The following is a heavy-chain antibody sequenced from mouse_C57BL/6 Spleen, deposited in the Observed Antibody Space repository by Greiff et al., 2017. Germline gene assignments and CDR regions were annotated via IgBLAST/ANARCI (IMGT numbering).Heavy chain of an antibody. J-gene: IGHJ2*01. Sequence: QVQLQQSGAELARPGASVKLSCKASGYTFTSYGISWVKQRTGQGLEWIGEIYPRSGNTYYNEKFKGKATLTADKSSSTAYMELRSLTSEDSAVYFCAREKAGLITTEVYFDYWGQGTTLTVSS. CDR2: IYPRSGNT. CDR1: GYTFTSYG. V-gene: IGHV1-81*01. D-gene: IGHD1-1*01. CDR3: AREKAGLITTEVYFDY.